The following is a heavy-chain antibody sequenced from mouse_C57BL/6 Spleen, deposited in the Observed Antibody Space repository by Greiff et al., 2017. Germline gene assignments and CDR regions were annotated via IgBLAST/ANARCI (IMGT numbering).Heavy chain of an antibody. V-gene: IGHV1-55*01. Sequence: VQLQQSGAELVKPGASVKMSCKASGYTFTSYWITWVKQRPGQGLEWIGDIYPGSGSTNYNEKFKSKATLTVDTSSSTAYMQLSSLTSEDSSVYYWAREDDYLDYWGQGTTLTVSS. CDR1: GYTFTSYW. CDR3: AREDDYLDY. J-gene: IGHJ2*01. D-gene: IGHD2-3*01. CDR2: IYPGSGST.